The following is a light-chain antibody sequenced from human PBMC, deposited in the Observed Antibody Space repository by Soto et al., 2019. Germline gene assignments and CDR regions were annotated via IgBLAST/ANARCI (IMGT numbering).Light chain of an antibody. CDR3: QQGRNWPLT. CDR2: GAS. CDR1: QSINSE. Sequence: EIVMTQSPATLSLSPGERAALSCRASQSINSELDWYQQKPGQPPRLLIYGASTRATGVPARFTGSVSGSEFTLTISGLQSEDFAVDYCQQGRNWPLTFGQGTRLEI. V-gene: IGKV3-15*01. J-gene: IGKJ2*01.